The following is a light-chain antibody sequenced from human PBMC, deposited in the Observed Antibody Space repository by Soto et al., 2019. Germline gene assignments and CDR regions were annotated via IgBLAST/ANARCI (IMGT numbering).Light chain of an antibody. V-gene: IGKV3-15*01. CDR2: GAS. CDR1: QSVSSN. Sequence: EIVMTQSPATLSVFPGERATLSCRASQSVSSNLAWYQQKPGQAPRLLIYGASTRATGIPARFSGSGSGTEFTPTISSLQSEDFAVYYWQQYNNWPITFGQGTRLEIK. J-gene: IGKJ5*01. CDR3: QQYNNWPIT.